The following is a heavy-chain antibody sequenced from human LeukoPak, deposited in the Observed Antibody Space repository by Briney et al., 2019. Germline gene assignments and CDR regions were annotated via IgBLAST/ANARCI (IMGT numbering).Heavy chain of an antibody. D-gene: IGHD3-3*01. CDR3: ARFIGSGRHLYYYYGMDV. Sequence: SETLSLTCTVSGGSISSYYWSWIRQPPGKGLEWIGYIYYSGSTNYNPSLKSRVTISVDTSKNQFSLKLSSVTAADTAVYYCARFIGSGRHLYYYYGMDVWGQGTTVTVSS. CDR2: IYYSGST. J-gene: IGHJ6*02. CDR1: GGSISSYY. V-gene: IGHV4-59*08.